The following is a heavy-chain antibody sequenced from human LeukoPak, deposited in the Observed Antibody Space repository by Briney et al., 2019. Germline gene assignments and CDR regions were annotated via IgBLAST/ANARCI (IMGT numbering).Heavy chain of an antibody. D-gene: IGHD1-20*01. CDR3: ARVPITGTIPLPNWFDP. CDR2: IYYSGST. J-gene: IGHJ5*02. V-gene: IGHV4-31*03. Sequence: SQTLSLTCTVSGGSISSGGYYWSWIRQHPGKGLEWIGYIYYSGSTYYNPSLKSRVTISVDTSKNQFSLKLSSVTAADTAVYYCARVPITGTIPLPNWFDPWGQGTLVTVSS. CDR1: GGSISSGGYY.